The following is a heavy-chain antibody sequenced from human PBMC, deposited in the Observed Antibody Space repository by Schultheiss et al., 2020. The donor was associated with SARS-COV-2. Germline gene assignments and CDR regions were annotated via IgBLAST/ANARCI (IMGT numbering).Heavy chain of an antibody. CDR1: GGSISSYY. D-gene: IGHD1-7*01. CDR2: IYYSGST. Sequence: SETLSLTCTVSGGSISSYYWGWIRQPPGKGLEWIGSIYYSGSTYYNPSLKSRVTISVDTSKNQFSLKLSSVTAADTAVYYCARPSITGTTPVDYWGQGTLVTVSS. CDR3: ARPSITGTTPVDY. J-gene: IGHJ4*02. V-gene: IGHV4-39*01.